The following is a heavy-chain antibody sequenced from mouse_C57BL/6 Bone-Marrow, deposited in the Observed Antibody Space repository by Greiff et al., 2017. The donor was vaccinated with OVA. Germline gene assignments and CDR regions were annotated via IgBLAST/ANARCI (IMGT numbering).Heavy chain of an antibody. CDR1: GFTFSSYG. J-gene: IGHJ2*01. D-gene: IGHD2-1*01. CDR2: ISSGGSYN. V-gene: IGHV5-6*01. CDR3: ARLYYGNFYVDY. Sequence: EVHLVESGGDLVKPGGSLKLSCAASGFTFSSYGMSWVRQTPDKRLEWVATISSGGSYNYYPDSVKGRFTISRDNAKNTLYLQMSSRKSEDTAMYYCARLYYGNFYVDYWGQGTTLTVSS.